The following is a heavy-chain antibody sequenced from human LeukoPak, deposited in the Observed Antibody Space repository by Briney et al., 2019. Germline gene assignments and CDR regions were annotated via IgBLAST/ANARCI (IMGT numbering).Heavy chain of an antibody. CDR2: ISGSGGST. V-gene: IGHV3-23*01. Sequence: PGGSLRLFFAASGFSFSRYAMGWVRQAPGKGLEWVSAISGSGGSTYYADSVKGRFSISRDNSKNTLYLQMNSLRAEDTAVYYCAKSIGAQLRGAAFDVWGQGTMVTVSS. CDR3: AKSIGAQLRGAAFDV. J-gene: IGHJ3*01. D-gene: IGHD6-6*01. CDR1: GFSFSRYA.